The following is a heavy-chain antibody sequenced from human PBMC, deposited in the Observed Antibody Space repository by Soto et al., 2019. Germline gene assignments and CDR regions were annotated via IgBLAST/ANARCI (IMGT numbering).Heavy chain of an antibody. V-gene: IGHV4-59*01. CDR2: IYYSGST. CDR3: ARLSSSWYFSAFDI. D-gene: IGHD6-13*01. Sequence: PSETLSLTCTVSGGSISSYYWIWIRQPPGKGLEWIGYIYYSGSTNYNPSLKSRVTISVDTSKNQFSLKLSSVTAADTAVYYCARLSSSWYFSAFDIWGQGTMVTVSS. CDR1: GGSISSYY. J-gene: IGHJ3*02.